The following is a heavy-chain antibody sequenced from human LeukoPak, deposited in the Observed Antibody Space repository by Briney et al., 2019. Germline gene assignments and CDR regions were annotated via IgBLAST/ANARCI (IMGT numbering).Heavy chain of an antibody. CDR3: ARDLTEGIQLWLIVDAFDI. Sequence: GGSLRLSCAASGFTFSSYSMNWVRQAPGKGLEWVSSISSSSSYIYYADSVKGRFTISRDNAKNSLYLQMNSLRAEDTAVYYCARDLTEGIQLWLIVDAFDIWGQGTMVTVSS. V-gene: IGHV3-21*01. D-gene: IGHD5-18*01. CDR2: ISSSSSYI. CDR1: GFTFSSYS. J-gene: IGHJ3*02.